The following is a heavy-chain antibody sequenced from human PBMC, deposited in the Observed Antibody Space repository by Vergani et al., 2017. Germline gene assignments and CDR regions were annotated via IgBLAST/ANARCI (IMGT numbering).Heavy chain of an antibody. J-gene: IGHJ4*02. CDR1: GGSISSGGSY. D-gene: IGHD3-22*01. V-gene: IGHV4-31*03. Sequence: QVQLQESGPGLVKPSQTLSLTSTVSGGSISSGGSYWSWIRQHPGKGLEWIGYIYYSGSTYYNPSLKSRVTISVDTSKNQFSLKLVAVTAADTAVYYCSRGGITMIVSYWGQGTLVTVSS. CDR2: IYYSGST. CDR3: SRGGITMIVSY.